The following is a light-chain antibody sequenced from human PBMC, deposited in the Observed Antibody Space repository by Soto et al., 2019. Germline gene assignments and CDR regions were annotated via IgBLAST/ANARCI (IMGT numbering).Light chain of an antibody. CDR3: QQYSQWPLT. Sequence: EFVLTQSPATLSLSPGERATLSCRASQSVSSYLAWYQQKPGQAPRLLIYDASNRATGIPARFSGTGSGTDFTLTINNLEPEDSAVYYCQQYSQWPLTFGQGTRLEI. V-gene: IGKV3-11*01. CDR2: DAS. J-gene: IGKJ5*01. CDR1: QSVSSY.